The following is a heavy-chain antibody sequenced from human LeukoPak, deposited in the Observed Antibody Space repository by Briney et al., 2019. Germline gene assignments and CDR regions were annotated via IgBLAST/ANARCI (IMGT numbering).Heavy chain of an antibody. CDR2: ISAYNGNT. CDR1: GYTFTSYG. Sequence: ASVKVSCKASGYTFTSYGISWVRQAPGQGLEWMGWISAYNGNTNYAQKLQGRVTMTTDTSTSTAYMELRSLRSDDTAVYYCAREGQAYYYDSSGYYWDYYYMDVWGKGTTVTVSS. CDR3: AREGQAYYYDSSGYYWDYYYMDV. V-gene: IGHV1-18*01. J-gene: IGHJ6*03. D-gene: IGHD3-22*01.